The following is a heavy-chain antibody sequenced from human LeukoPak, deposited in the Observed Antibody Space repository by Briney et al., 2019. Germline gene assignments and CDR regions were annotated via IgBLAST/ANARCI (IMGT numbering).Heavy chain of an antibody. J-gene: IGHJ5*02. D-gene: IGHD3-9*01. V-gene: IGHV3-33*01. CDR2: VYYDGSSQ. CDR3: ARDGVFRYSDWVFPTWFDP. Sequence: GGSLRLSCAASGFSFSNYGMNWVRQAPGKGLEWVATVYYDGSSQYYGDSVKGRFTVSRDNSKNTMFLQMNSLRVEDSAVYYCARDGVFRYSDWVFPTWFDPWGQGTLVTVSS. CDR1: GFSFSNYG.